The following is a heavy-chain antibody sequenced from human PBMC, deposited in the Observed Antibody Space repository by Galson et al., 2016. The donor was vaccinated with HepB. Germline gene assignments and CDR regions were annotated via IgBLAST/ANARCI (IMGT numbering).Heavy chain of an antibody. CDR1: GFSLSSGGVG. Sequence: PALVKPTQTLTLTCTFSGFSLSSGGVGVGWIRQPPGKALEWLALIYWDDDTRYSPSLRSRLTITKDTSKNQVVLTMTNMDPVDTATYYCAHRGYDFLTGSKRRFFAYWGQGILVTVSS. CDR3: AHRGYDFLTGSKRRFFAY. CDR2: IYWDDDT. J-gene: IGHJ4*02. V-gene: IGHV2-5*02. D-gene: IGHD3-9*01.